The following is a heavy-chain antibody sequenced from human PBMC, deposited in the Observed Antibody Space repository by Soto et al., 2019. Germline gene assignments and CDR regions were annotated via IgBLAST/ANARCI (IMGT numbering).Heavy chain of an antibody. D-gene: IGHD3-10*01. Sequence: QVQLVQSGAEVKKPGSSVKVSCKASGGTFSSYAISWVRQAPGQGLEWMGGIIPIFGTANYAQKFQGRVTITADKSTGTANMELSSLRSEDTAVYYCARDMTMVRGGGYGMDVWGQGTTVTVSS. V-gene: IGHV1-69*06. CDR3: ARDMTMVRGGGYGMDV. J-gene: IGHJ6*02. CDR1: GGTFSSYA. CDR2: IIPIFGTA.